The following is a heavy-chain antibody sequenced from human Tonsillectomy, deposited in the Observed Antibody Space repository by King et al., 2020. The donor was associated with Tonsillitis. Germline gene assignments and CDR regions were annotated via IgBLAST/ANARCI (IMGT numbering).Heavy chain of an antibody. CDR3: ARGSRQGWGSGLTFDS. D-gene: IGHD3-16*01. Sequence: QLQESGPGLVKPSETLSLTCTVSGDSISTYYWSWIRQPPGKGLEWIGYIHFIVSTNYNPSLEGRVTISVATSKKQIPLKLRSVTAAVPAVYYCARGSRQGWGSGLTFDSWGQGTLVTVSS. CDR2: IHFIVST. J-gene: IGHJ4*02. V-gene: IGHV4-59*01. CDR1: GDSISTYY.